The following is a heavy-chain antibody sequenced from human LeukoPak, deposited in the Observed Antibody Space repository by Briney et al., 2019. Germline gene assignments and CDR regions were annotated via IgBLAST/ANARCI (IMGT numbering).Heavy chain of an antibody. CDR3: AKFTLGYDS. Sequence: GGSLRLSCVASGFTVSSNYMTWVRQAPGKGLEWVSVIYSGGNTYYNDSVEGRFIISRDNSKNTLYLEMNSLRAEDTAVYYCAKFTLGYDSWGQGALVTVSA. V-gene: IGHV3-66*01. CDR2: IYSGGNT. J-gene: IGHJ5*01. CDR1: GFTVSSNY.